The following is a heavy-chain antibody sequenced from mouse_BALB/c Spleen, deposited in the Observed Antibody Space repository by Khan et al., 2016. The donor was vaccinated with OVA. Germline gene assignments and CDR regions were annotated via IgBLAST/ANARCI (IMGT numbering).Heavy chain of an antibody. CDR1: GYTFTNYG. V-gene: IGHV9-3-1*01. CDR3: ASPPYSSNTLDH. Sequence: QIQLVQSGPELKKPGATVKISCKASGYTFTNYGMNWMKQSPGQALKWIGWINTYTGEPTYADDFKERFAFTLEHSASTAYLQINNLKNEDTATEDCASPPYSSNTLDHWGQGTSVTVAA. D-gene: IGHD2-10*01. CDR2: INTYTGEP. J-gene: IGHJ4*01.